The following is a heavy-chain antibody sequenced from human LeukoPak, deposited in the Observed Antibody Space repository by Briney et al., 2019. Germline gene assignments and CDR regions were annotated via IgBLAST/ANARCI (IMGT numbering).Heavy chain of an antibody. V-gene: IGHV3-23*01. CDR2: ISGSDGNT. J-gene: IGHJ5*02. D-gene: IGHD4-17*01. CDR3: AKESTVTPGNVNWFDT. CDR1: GFTFSSYD. Sequence: PGGSLRLSCAASGFTFSSYDMSWVRQAPGKGLEWVSTISGSDGNTYYADSVKGRFTISRDNSKNTLSLQMNSLRADDTAVYYCAKESTVTPGNVNWFDTWGQGTLVTVSS.